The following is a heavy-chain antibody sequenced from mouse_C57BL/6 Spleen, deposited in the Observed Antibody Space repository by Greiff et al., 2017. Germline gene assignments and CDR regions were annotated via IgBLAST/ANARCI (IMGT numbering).Heavy chain of an antibody. D-gene: IGHD1-1*01. CDR3: AIYGYPYYFDY. CDR2: IHPSDSDT. Sequence: QVHVKQPGAELVKPGASVKVSCKASGYTFTSYWMHWVKQRPGQGLELIGRIHPSDSDTNYNQKFKGKATLTVDKSSSTAYMQLSSLTSEDSAVYYCAIYGYPYYFDYWGQGTTLTVSS. V-gene: IGHV1-74*01. J-gene: IGHJ2*01. CDR1: GYTFTSYW.